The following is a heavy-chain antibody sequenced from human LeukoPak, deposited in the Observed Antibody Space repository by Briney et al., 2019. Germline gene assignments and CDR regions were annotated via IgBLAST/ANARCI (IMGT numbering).Heavy chain of an antibody. CDR2: VSGSGGNT. CDR3: ARGCSGGDCYPDY. J-gene: IGHJ4*02. D-gene: IGHD2-21*02. V-gene: IGHV3-23*01. Sequence: GGSLRLSCSASGFTFSSYAMSWVRQAPGKGLEWVSRVSGSGGNTFYADSVKGRFTISRDNLKYTLNLQMNSLRAEDTAVYYCARGCSGGDCYPDYWGQGTLVTVSS. CDR1: GFTFSSYA.